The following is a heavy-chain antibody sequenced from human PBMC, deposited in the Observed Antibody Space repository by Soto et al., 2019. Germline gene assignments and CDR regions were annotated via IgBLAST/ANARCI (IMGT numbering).Heavy chain of an antibody. Sequence: SETLSLTCAVYGGSFSGYYWSWIRQPPGKGLEWIGEINHSGSTNYNPSLKSRVTISVDTSKNQFSLKLSSVTAADTAVYYCARSTPRHSIYYYYYGMDVWGQGTTVTV. CDR3: ARSTPRHSIYYYYYGMDV. CDR2: INHSGST. V-gene: IGHV4-34*01. CDR1: GGSFSGYY. J-gene: IGHJ6*02.